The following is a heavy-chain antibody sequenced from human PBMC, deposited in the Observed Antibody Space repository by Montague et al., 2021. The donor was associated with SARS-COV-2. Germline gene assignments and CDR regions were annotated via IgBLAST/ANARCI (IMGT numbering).Heavy chain of an antibody. CDR3: ARDGGIGDSGSNTWSYYYYGMDV. CDR1: GGSISSGSYY. Sequence: TLSLTCTVSGGSISSGSYYWSWIRQPAGKGLEWIGRIYTSGSTNYNPSLKSRVTISVDTSKNQFSLKLSSVTAADTAVYYCARDGGIGDSGSNTWSYYYYGMDVWGQGTTVTVPS. D-gene: IGHD3-22*01. J-gene: IGHJ6*02. V-gene: IGHV4-61*02. CDR2: IYTSGST.